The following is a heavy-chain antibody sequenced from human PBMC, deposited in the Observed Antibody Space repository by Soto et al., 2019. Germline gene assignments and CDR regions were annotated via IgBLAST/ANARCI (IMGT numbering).Heavy chain of an antibody. D-gene: IGHD6-13*01. Sequence: SETLSLTCTVSGGSISSGYYYWSWIRQPPGKGLEWIGYIYYSGSTYYNPSLKSRVTISVDTSKNQFSLKLSSVTAADTAVYYCARGPLFIAAAGSWFDPWGQGTLVTVSS. CDR1: GGSISSGYYY. CDR2: IYYSGST. CDR3: ARGPLFIAAAGSWFDP. J-gene: IGHJ5*02. V-gene: IGHV4-30-4*01.